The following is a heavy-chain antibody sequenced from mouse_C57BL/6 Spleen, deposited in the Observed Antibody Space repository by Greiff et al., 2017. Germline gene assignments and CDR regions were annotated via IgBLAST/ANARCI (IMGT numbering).Heavy chain of an antibody. CDR2: FHPYNDDT. CDR1: GYTFTTYP. J-gene: IGHJ1*03. CDR3: ARGYYGSSYSWYFDV. Sequence: LVESGAELVKPGASVKMSCKASGYTFTTYPIEWMKQNHGKSLEWIGNFHPYNDDTKYNEKFKGKDTLTVEKSSSTVYLELSRLTSDDSAVYYCARGYYGSSYSWYFDVWGTGTTVTVSS. V-gene: IGHV1-47*01. D-gene: IGHD1-1*01.